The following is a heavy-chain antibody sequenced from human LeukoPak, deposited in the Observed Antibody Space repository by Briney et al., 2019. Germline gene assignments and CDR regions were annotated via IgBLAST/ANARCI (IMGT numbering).Heavy chain of an antibody. J-gene: IGHJ4*02. CDR1: GFTFMNHA. Sequence: GGSLRLSCAASGFTFMNHAMNWVRQAPGKGLEWVSSISSSSSYTYYADSVRGRFTISRDNARNSLYLQMSSLRAEDTAVYYCARDGATEDSHGLYYFDYWGQGTLVTVSS. V-gene: IGHV3-21*01. D-gene: IGHD5-18*01. CDR2: ISSSSSYT. CDR3: ARDGATEDSHGLYYFDY.